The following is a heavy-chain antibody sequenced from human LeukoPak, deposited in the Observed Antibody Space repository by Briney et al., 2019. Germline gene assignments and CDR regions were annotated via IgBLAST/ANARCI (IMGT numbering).Heavy chain of an antibody. J-gene: IGHJ4*02. D-gene: IGHD3-10*01. CDR3: ATDLNGSGSYYNY. CDR2: FDPEDGET. CDR1: GYTLTELS. V-gene: IGHV1-24*01. Sequence: ASVKVSCKVSGYTLTELSMHWVRQAPGKGLEWMGGFDPEDGETIYAQKFQGRVTTTEDTSTDTAYMELSSLRSEDTAVYCCATDLNGSGSYYNYWGQGTLVTVSS.